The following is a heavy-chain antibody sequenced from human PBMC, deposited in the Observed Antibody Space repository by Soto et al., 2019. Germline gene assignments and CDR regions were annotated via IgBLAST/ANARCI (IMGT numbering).Heavy chain of an antibody. D-gene: IGHD4-17*01. CDR3: ARPLRSGDYVYPFQH. Sequence: QVQLVQSGTEVKKPGASVKLSCKASGYTFTDYAMHWVRQAPGQSPEWMGWINAANDHTKFSQKFQGRVTITRDTSASTVYIEVKSLRSEDTAVYYCARPLRSGDYVYPFQHWGQGTVVIVSS. J-gene: IGHJ1*01. V-gene: IGHV1-3*01. CDR2: INAANDHT. CDR1: GYTFTDYA.